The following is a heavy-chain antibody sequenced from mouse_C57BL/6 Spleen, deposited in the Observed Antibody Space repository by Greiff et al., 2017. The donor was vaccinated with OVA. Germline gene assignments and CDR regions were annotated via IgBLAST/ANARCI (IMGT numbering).Heavy chain of an antibody. CDR1: GYTFTGYE. J-gene: IGHJ2*01. V-gene: IGHV1-15*01. Sequence: QVQLQQSGAELVRPGASVTLSCKASGYTFTGYEMHWVKQTPVHGLEWIGAIDPETGGTAYNQKFKGKAILTADKSSSTAYMELLSLTSEDSAVYDVTRSESGDGSSYLDYWGQGTTLTVSS. CDR2: IDPETGGT. CDR3: TRSESGDGSSYLDY. D-gene: IGHD1-1*01.